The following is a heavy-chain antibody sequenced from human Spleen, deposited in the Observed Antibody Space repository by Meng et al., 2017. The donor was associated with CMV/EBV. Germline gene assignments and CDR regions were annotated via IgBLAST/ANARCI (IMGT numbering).Heavy chain of an antibody. J-gene: IGHJ5*02. CDR1: GGSISSGGYS. D-gene: IGHD6-6*01. Sequence: CTVSGGSISSGGYSWSWIRQHPGKGLEWIGYIYYSGSTYYNPSLKSRVTISVDTSKNQFSLNLSSVTAADTAVYYCAREGSSNWFDPWGQGTLVTVSS. CDR2: IYYSGST. V-gene: IGHV4-31*03. CDR3: AREGSSNWFDP.